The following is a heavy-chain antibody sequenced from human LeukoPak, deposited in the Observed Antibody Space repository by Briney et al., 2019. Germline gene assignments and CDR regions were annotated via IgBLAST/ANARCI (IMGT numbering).Heavy chain of an antibody. V-gene: IGHV3-30*03. CDR3: VREGYGSGSYGFDS. CDR1: GFTFSNFA. D-gene: IGHD3-10*01. Sequence: QPGRSLRLSCAASGFTFSNFAMHWVRQAPGKGLEWVSFISYDESHKYYVDSVKGRFTISRDNSKGTLYLQMNSLRDEDTALYYCVREGYGSGSYGFDSWGQGTLVTVSS. CDR2: ISYDESHK. J-gene: IGHJ5*01.